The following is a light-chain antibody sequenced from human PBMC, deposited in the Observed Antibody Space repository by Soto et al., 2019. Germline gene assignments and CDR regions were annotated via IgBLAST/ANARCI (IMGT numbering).Light chain of an antibody. CDR1: QSVSSY. J-gene: IGKJ1*01. V-gene: IGKV3-11*01. CDR2: DAS. Sequence: EIVLTQSPATLSLSPWGRATLSCRASQSVSSYLAWYQQKPGQAPRLLIYDASNRATGIPARFSGSGSGTDFTLTISSLEPEDFAVYYCQQRSNWPRTFGQGTKV. CDR3: QQRSNWPRT.